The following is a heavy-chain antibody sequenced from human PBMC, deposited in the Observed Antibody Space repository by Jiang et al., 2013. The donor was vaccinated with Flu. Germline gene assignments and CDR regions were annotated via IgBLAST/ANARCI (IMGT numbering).Heavy chain of an antibody. V-gene: IGHV1-8*01. D-gene: IGHD6-13*01. CDR3: ARGGIAAAGH. Sequence: LEWMGWMNPNSGNTGYAXKFQGRVTMTRNTSISTAYMELSSLRSEDTAVYYCARGGIAAAGHWGQGTLVTVSS. CDR2: MNPNSGNT. J-gene: IGHJ4*02.